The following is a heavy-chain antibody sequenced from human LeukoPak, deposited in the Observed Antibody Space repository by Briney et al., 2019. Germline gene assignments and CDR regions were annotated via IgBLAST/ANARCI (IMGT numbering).Heavy chain of an antibody. CDR3: AKDGDPCSSTSCLYYYYYYMDV. Sequence: PGGSLRLSCAASGFTFSSYSMNWVRQAPGKGLEWVSSISSSSSYIYYADSVKGRFTISRDNAKNSLYLQMNSLRAEDTAVYYCAKDGDPCSSTSCLYYYYYYMDVWGKGTTVTVSS. CDR2: ISSSSSYI. J-gene: IGHJ6*03. CDR1: GFTFSSYS. V-gene: IGHV3-21*04. D-gene: IGHD2-2*01.